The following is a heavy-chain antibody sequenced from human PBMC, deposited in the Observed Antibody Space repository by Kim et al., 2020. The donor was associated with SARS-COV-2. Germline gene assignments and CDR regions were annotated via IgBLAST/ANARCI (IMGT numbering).Heavy chain of an antibody. Sequence: SETLSLTCTVSGGSISSGGYYWSWIRQHPGKGLEWIGYIYYSGSTYYNPSLKSRVTISVDTSKNQFSLKLSSVTAADTAVYYCARAKWELLRYYYYGMDVWGQGTTVTVSS. CDR3: ARAKWELLRYYYYGMDV. CDR2: IYYSGST. V-gene: IGHV4-31*03. J-gene: IGHJ6*02. D-gene: IGHD1-26*01. CDR1: GGSISSGGYY.